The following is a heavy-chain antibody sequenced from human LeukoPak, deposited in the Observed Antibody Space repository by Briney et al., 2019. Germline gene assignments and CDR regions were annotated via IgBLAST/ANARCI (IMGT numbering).Heavy chain of an antibody. CDR3: ARGPVLWFDFDY. V-gene: IGHV1-2*02. CDR2: INPNSGGT. CDR1: GGTFSSYA. J-gene: IGHJ4*02. D-gene: IGHD3-10*01. Sequence: GASVKVSCKASGGTFSSYAISWVRQAPGQGLEWMGWINPNSGGTNYAQKFQGRVTMTRDTSISTAYMELSRLRSDDTAVYYCARGPVLWFDFDYWGQGTLVTVSS.